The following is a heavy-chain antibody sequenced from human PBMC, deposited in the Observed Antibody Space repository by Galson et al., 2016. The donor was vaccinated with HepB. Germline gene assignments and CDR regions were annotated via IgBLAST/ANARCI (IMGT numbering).Heavy chain of an antibody. J-gene: IGHJ4*02. CDR2: ISGSSGTI. CDR1: GFTFSHYS. CDR3: ATIPEYCSGGACYSLDY. D-gene: IGHD2-15*01. V-gene: IGHV3-48*01. Sequence: SLRLSCAASGFTFSHYSMNWVRQAPGKGLEWVSYISGSSGTIHYTDSVKGRFTISRDNARNSLYLQMNSLRAEDKAVYYCATIPEYCSGGACYSLDYWGQGTLVTVSS.